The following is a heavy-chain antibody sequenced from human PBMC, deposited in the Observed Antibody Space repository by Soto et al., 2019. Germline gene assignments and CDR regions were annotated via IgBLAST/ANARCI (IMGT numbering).Heavy chain of an antibody. Sequence: SETLSLTCTVSGGSISSGGYYWSWIRQHPGKGLEWIGYIYYSGSTYYNPSLKSRVTISVDTSKNQFSLKLSSVTAADTAVYYCARVVCGGSCYTPYSSGWPKTIDYWGQGTLVTVSS. J-gene: IGHJ4*02. CDR2: IYYSGST. V-gene: IGHV4-31*03. CDR3: ARVVCGGSCYTPYSSGWPKTIDY. D-gene: IGHD2-15*01. CDR1: GGSISSGGYY.